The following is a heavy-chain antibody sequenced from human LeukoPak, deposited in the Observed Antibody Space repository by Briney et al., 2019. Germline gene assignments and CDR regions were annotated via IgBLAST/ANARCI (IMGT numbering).Heavy chain of an antibody. D-gene: IGHD4-23*01. V-gene: IGHV1-69*13. J-gene: IGHJ6*02. CDR3: ARHGGNLYYYYGMDV. Sequence: ASAKVSCKAPGGTFGSYAISWVRQAPGQGLEWMGGIIPIFGTANYAQKFQGRVTITADESTSTAYMELSSLRSEDTAVYYCARHGGNLYYYYGMDVWGQGTTVTVSS. CDR1: GGTFGSYA. CDR2: IIPIFGTA.